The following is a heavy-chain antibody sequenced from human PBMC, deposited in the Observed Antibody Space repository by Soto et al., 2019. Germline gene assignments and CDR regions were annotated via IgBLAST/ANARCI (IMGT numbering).Heavy chain of an antibody. CDR1: GGTFSSYA. Sequence: SVKVSCKASGGTFSSYAISWVRQAPGQGLEWIGWIVVGSGNTNYAQKFQERVTITRDMSTSTAYMELSSLRSEDTAVYYCAAGIRGYGTLDYYYYGMDVWGQGTTVTVSS. J-gene: IGHJ6*02. V-gene: IGHV1-58*02. CDR3: AAGIRGYGTLDYYYYGMDV. D-gene: IGHD4-17*01. CDR2: IVVGSGNT.